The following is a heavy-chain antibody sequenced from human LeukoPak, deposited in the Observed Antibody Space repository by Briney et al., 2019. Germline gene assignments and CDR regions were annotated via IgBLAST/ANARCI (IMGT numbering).Heavy chain of an antibody. J-gene: IGHJ3*02. CDR2: IIPIFGTA. CDR3: ARVAGWLRRSDRAFDI. Sequence: ASVKVSCKASGGTFSSYAISWVRQAPGQGLEWMGRIIPIFGTANYAQKFQGRVTITADKSTSTAYVELSSLRSEDTAVYYCARVAGWLRRSDRAFDIWGQGTMVTVSS. CDR1: GGTFSSYA. V-gene: IGHV1-69*06. D-gene: IGHD5-12*01.